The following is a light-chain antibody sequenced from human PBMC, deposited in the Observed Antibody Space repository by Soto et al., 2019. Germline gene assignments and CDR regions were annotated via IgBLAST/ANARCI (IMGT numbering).Light chain of an antibody. J-gene: IGKJ4*01. CDR1: QSVISY. CDR3: QHRRNCPLT. CDR2: DAS. Sequence: EIVLTQSPATLSLSPGERATLSCRASQSVISYLAWYQQKAGQAPTLLIYDASNRATGLPARFRGSGSGTHFTLTISSLQPDYFSFYYCQHRRNCPLTFGRWTKVAIK. V-gene: IGKV3-11*01.